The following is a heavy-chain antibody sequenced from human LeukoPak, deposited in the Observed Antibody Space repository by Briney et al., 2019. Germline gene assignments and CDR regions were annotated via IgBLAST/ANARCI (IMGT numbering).Heavy chain of an antibody. V-gene: IGHV3-74*01. Sequence: GGSLRLSCAASGFTFSSYGMHWVRQAPGKGLEWVSRINSDGSSTSYADSVKGRFTISRDNAKNTLYLQMNSLRAEDTAVYYCARDRVLRYSLWGQGTLVTVSS. CDR2: INSDGSST. D-gene: IGHD3-9*01. CDR1: GFTFSSYG. J-gene: IGHJ4*02. CDR3: ARDRVLRYSL.